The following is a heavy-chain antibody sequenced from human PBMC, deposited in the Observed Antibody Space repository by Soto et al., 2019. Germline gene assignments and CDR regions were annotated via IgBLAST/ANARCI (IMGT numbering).Heavy chain of an antibody. CDR3: SREAPRFLEWLVLDY. V-gene: IGHV1-18*01. D-gene: IGHD3-3*01. J-gene: IGHJ4*02. CDR1: GYTFTSYG. Sequence: ASVKVSCKASGYTFTSYGLHWVRQAPGQGPEWMGRISANNGNTRYAQKLQGRLTMTTDTSTRTAYMELGSLRSDDTAVYYCSREAPRFLEWLVLDYWGQGTLVTVSS. CDR2: ISANNGNT.